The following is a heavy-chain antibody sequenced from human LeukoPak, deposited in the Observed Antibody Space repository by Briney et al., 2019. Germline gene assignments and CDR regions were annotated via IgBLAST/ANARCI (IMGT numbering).Heavy chain of an antibody. J-gene: IGHJ6*03. Sequence: GASVKVSCKASGYTFTSYGISWVRQAPGQGLEWMGWISAYNGNTNYAQKLQGRVTMTTDTSTSTAYMELRSLRSDDTAVYYCARYAVTTGYYYYMDVWGKGTTVTVSS. CDR1: GYTFTSYG. CDR2: ISAYNGNT. CDR3: ARYAVTTGYYYYMDV. V-gene: IGHV1-18*01. D-gene: IGHD4-17*01.